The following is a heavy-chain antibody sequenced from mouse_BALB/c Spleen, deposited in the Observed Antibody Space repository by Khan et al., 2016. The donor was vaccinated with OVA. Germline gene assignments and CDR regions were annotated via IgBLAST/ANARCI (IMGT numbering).Heavy chain of an antibody. D-gene: IGHD1-1*01. J-gene: IGHJ2*01. V-gene: IGHV1-76*01. Sequence: QVQLKESGAELVRPGASVKLSCKTSGYIFTSYWIHWVKQRPGQGLEWIARIYPGTDNTYYNEKLRDKATLTADKSSSTAYIQLSSLKSEDSAVYFGAREEALYYFAYWGQGTTLTVSS. CDR3: AREEALYYFAY. CDR1: GYIFTSYW. CDR2: IYPGTDNT.